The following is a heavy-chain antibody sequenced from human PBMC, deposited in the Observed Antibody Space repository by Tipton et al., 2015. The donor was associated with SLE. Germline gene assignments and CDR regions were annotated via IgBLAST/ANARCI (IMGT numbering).Heavy chain of an antibody. CDR3: ARGGFGSSVWFDP. J-gene: IGHJ5*02. V-gene: IGHV4-59*11. Sequence: TLSLTCTVSGDSITSLYWSWIRQPPGKGREWIGYIYYSGSTSYSPSLKSRVTISIHTSKDQFSLKPTSVTAADTAVYYCARGGFGSSVWFDPWGQGTLVTVFS. CDR1: GDSITSLY. CDR2: IYYSGST. D-gene: IGHD6-6*01.